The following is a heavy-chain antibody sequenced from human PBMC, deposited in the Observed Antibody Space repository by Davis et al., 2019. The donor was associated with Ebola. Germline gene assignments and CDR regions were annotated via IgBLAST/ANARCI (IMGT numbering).Heavy chain of an antibody. CDR3: AKSGLSFGVVKYHYGMDV. CDR1: GYTFSGYA. V-gene: IGHV3-30*04. D-gene: IGHD3-3*01. CDR2: ISDDGTHK. J-gene: IGHJ6*04. Sequence: GESLKISCTASGYTFSGYAIHWLRQAPGKGLEWVAVISDDGTHKDYADSVKGRFTISRDSSKKTLYLQMNSLRAEDTAVYYCAKSGLSFGVVKYHYGMDVWGKGTTVTVSS.